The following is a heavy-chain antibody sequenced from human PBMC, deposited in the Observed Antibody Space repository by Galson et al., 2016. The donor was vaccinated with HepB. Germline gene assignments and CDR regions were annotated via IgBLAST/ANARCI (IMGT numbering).Heavy chain of an antibody. CDR3: ARSGTTHGLVLRYYYMDV. CDR1: GDSISGTEYY. Sequence: SETLSLTCIVSGDSISGTEYYWAWLRQPPGKGREWIGSLPHSGNTYPTPSLKLPFTMSLDTSKIPASLKLYFVTAADTAVYYCARSGTTHGLVLRYYYMDVWGKGTTVTVSS. CDR2: LPHSGNT. V-gene: IGHV4-39*01. J-gene: IGHJ6*03. D-gene: IGHD1-1*01.